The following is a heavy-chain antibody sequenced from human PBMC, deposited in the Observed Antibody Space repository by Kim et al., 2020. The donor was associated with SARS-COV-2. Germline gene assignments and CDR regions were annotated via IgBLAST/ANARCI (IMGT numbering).Heavy chain of an antibody. Sequence: RVTISVDTSKNQFSLKLSSVTAADTAVYYCARPLYSGYDGGNPDYYYMDVWGKGTTVTVSS. V-gene: IGHV4-39*01. J-gene: IGHJ6*03. CDR3: ARPLYSGYDGGNPDYYYMDV. D-gene: IGHD5-12*01.